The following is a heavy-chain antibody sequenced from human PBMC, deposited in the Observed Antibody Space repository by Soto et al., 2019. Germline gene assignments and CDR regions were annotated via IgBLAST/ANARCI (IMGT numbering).Heavy chain of an antibody. J-gene: IGHJ4*02. CDR2: MNPNTGNA. V-gene: IGHV1-8*01. CDR1: GYTFTSYD. D-gene: IGHD6-19*01. Sequence: QVQLVQSGAEVKKAGASVKVSCKASGYTFTSYDIHWVRQAPGQGLEWMGWMNPNTGNAASAQKFQGRVTMTRNTSISTAYMQLSSLRSEDTAVYFCARVGRGTSGYFDYWGQGTLVTVSS. CDR3: ARVGRGTSGYFDY.